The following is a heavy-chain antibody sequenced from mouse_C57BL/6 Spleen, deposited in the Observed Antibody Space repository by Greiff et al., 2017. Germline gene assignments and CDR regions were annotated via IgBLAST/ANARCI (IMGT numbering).Heavy chain of an antibody. D-gene: IGHD1-1*01. CDR1: GYAFSSYW. Sequence: QVQLKQSGAELVKPGASVKISCKASGYAFSSYWMNWVKQRPGKGLEWIGQIYPGDGDTNYNGKFKGKATLTADKSSSTAYMQLSSLTSEDAAVYFCARGVYYYGSSWDFDYCGQGTTLTVSS. CDR3: ARGVYYYGSSWDFDY. V-gene: IGHV1-80*01. CDR2: IYPGDGDT. J-gene: IGHJ2*01.